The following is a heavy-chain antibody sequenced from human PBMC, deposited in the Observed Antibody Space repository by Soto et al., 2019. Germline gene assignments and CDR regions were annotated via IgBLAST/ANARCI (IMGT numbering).Heavy chain of an antibody. V-gene: IGHV3-9*01. Sequence: EVQLVESGGGLVQPGRSLRLSCAASGFTFDDYAMHWVRQAPGKGLEWVSGISWNSGSIGYADSVKGRFTISRDNAKNSLYLQMNSLRAEDTALYYCAKGMGVGSYYPIDYWGQGTLVTVSS. CDR3: AKGMGVGSYYPIDY. CDR2: ISWNSGSI. D-gene: IGHD1-26*01. J-gene: IGHJ4*02. CDR1: GFTFDDYA.